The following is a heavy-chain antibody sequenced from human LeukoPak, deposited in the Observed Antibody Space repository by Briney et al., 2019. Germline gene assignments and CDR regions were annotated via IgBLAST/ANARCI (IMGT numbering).Heavy chain of an antibody. CDR2: IRKNSYTT. CDR1: GFTFSDHY. J-gene: IGHJ4*02. V-gene: IGHV3-72*01. D-gene: IGHD2/OR15-2a*01. Sequence: PGGSLRHSCAASGFTFSDHYMDWVRQAPGKGLEWVGRIRKNSYTTEYAASVKGRFTISRDDSKNSLYLQMGSLRTEDTAVYYCCRVNSQYYFDYWGQGTLVTVSS. CDR3: CRVNSQYYFDY.